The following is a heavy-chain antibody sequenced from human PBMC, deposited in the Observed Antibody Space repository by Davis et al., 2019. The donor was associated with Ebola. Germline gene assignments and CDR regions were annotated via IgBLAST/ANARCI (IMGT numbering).Heavy chain of an antibody. J-gene: IGHJ2*01. Sequence: GGSLRLSCAASGFTFSSNSMNWVRQAPGKGLEWVSFISSSSNYIYYADSVKGRFTVSRDNAKTSLYLQMNSLRAEDTAVYYCVRDPALVVTGGGWFFGLWGRGTLVTVSS. CDR3: VRDPALVVTGGGWFFGL. CDR2: ISSSSNYI. D-gene: IGHD2-21*02. V-gene: IGHV3-21*01. CDR1: GFTFSSNS.